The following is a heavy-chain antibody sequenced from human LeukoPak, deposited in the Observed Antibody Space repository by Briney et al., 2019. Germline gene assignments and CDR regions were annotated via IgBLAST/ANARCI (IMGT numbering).Heavy chain of an antibody. D-gene: IGHD3-16*02. V-gene: IGHV3-48*04. CDR1: GFTFSSYS. CDR2: ISSSSSTI. J-gene: IGHJ4*02. Sequence: SGGSLRLSCAASGFTFSSYSMNWVRQAPGKGLEWVSYISSSSSTIYYADSVKGRFTISRDNAKNSLYLQMNSLRAEDTAVYYCARVDLYDYVWGSYRTNDGYYFDYWGQGTLVTVSS. CDR3: ARVDLYDYVWGSYRTNDGYYFDY.